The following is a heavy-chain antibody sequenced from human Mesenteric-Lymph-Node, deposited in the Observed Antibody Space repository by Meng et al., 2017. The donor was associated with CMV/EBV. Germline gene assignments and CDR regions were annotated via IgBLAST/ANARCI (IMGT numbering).Heavy chain of an antibody. J-gene: IGHJ5*02. CDR2: IIPILGIA. CDR3: ASVDGDYAQNWFDP. Sequence: KASGGTFSSYDISWVRQAPGQGLGWVGRIIPILGIANYAQRFQGRVTITADKSTSTAYMELSSLRSEDTAVYYCASVDGDYAQNWFDPWGQGTLVTVSS. CDR1: GGTFSSYD. D-gene: IGHD4-17*01. V-gene: IGHV1-69*04.